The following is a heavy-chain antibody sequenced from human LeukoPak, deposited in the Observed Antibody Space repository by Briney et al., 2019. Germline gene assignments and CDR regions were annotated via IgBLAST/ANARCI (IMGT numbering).Heavy chain of an antibody. J-gene: IGHJ4*02. V-gene: IGHV4-59*01. CDR1: GGSISSYY. CDR2: ISDSGST. Sequence: SETLTLTCTVSGGSISSYYWSWIRQPPGKGLEWIGYISDSGSTNYNSPLESRITISLDTSKNQFSLKLTSLTAADTAVYYCARATTTYYFDSWGQGILVTVSS. D-gene: IGHD4-11*01. CDR3: ARATTTYYFDS.